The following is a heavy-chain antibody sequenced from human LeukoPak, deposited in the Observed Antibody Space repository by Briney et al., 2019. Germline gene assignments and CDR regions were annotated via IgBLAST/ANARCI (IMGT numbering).Heavy chain of an antibody. CDR3: ARFAAGGSYYYYMDV. CDR2: IGTSSTTI. J-gene: IGHJ6*03. D-gene: IGHD6-25*01. CDR1: GGSISSSN. V-gene: IGHV3-48*01. Sequence: GTLSLTCAVSGGSISSSNWWSWVRQAPGKGLEWVSNIGTSSTTIYYADSVKGRFTISRDNAKNSLYLQMNSLRADDTAVYYCARFAAGGSYYYYMDVWGKGTTVTVSS.